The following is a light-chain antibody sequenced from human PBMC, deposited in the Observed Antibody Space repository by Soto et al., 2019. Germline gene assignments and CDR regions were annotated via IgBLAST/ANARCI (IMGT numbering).Light chain of an antibody. CDR1: QSISNW. CDR2: HAS. J-gene: IGKJ1*01. CDR3: QQSNSYT. V-gene: IGKV1-5*01. Sequence: DKQMTQSPSTLHESEGERVTITCRASQSISNWLAWYQQKPGTAPKVLIYHASNLQSGVPSRFSGSGSGTDFTLTISSLQPDDFATYYWQQSNSYTFGQGTKVDI.